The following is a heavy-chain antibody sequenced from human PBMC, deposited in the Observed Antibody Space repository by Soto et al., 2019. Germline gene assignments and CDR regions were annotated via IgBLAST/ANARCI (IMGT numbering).Heavy chain of an antibody. CDR2: TYYSGST. D-gene: IGHD3-9*01. CDR1: GASIRRDAYY. V-gene: IGHV4-31*03. J-gene: IGHJ4*02. Sequence: TLSLTRSVSGASIRRDAYYWSWIRQHPGKGLEWIGYTYYSGSTYYNLSLKSRVSISLDTFSNQFSLKLRSVTAADTAVYYCASGSWNILPAFFDYWGQGALVTVSS. CDR3: ASGSWNILPAFFDY.